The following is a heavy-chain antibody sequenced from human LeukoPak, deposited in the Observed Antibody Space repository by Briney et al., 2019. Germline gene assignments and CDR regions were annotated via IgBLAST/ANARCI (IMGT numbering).Heavy chain of an antibody. V-gene: IGHV3-30*04. CDR1: GFTFNIYP. J-gene: IGHJ4*02. CDR2: ISNDGSNK. Sequence: GGSLRLSCVASGFTFNIYPMHWVRQAPGTGLEWVALISNDGSNKYYADSVKGRFTISRDTSKNTLYLQMNSLRAEDTAVYYCARGYLDYGSGSYSSTLDYWGQGTLVTVSS. CDR3: ARGYLDYGSGSYSSTLDY. D-gene: IGHD3-10*01.